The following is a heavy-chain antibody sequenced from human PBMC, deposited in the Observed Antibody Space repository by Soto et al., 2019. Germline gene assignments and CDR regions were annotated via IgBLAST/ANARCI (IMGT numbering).Heavy chain of an antibody. D-gene: IGHD3-16*01. CDR3: ARVLGMITFGGLMPHAY. CDR1: GYTFTSYG. CDR2: ISAYNGNT. Sequence: ASVKVSCKASGYTFTSYGISWVRQAPGQGLEWMGWISAYNGNTNYAQKLQGRVTMTTDTSTSTAYMELRSLRSDDTAVYYCARVLGMITFGGLMPHAYWGQGTLVTVSS. V-gene: IGHV1-18*01. J-gene: IGHJ4*02.